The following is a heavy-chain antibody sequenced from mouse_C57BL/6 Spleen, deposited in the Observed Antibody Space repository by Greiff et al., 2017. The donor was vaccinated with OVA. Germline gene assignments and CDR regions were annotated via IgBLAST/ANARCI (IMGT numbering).Heavy chain of an antibody. CDR1: GFSLTSSG. V-gene: IGHV2-2*01. CDR2: IWSGGST. D-gene: IGHD1-1*01. Sequence: QVQLQQSGPGLVQPSQSLSNTCTVSGFSLTSSGVHWVRQSPGKGLEWLGVIWSGGSTDYNAAFISRLSISKDNSKSQVFFKMNSLQADDTAIYYCASPLLLRSSYYAMDYWGQGTSVTVSS. J-gene: IGHJ4*01. CDR3: ASPLLLRSSYYAMDY.